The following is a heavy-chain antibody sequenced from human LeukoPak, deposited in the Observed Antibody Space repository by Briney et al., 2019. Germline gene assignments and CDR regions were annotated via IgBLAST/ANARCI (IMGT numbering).Heavy chain of an antibody. D-gene: IGHD4-23*01. V-gene: IGHV3-23*01. CDR1: GFTFSSYA. CDR3: AKDHPYGGNSGLDY. CDR2: ISGSGGST. Sequence: GGSLRLSCAASGFTFSSYAMSLVRQAPGKGLEWVSAISGSGGSTYYADSVKGRFTISRDNSKNTLYLQMNSLRAEDTAVYYCAKDHPYGGNSGLDYWGQGTLVTVSS. J-gene: IGHJ4*02.